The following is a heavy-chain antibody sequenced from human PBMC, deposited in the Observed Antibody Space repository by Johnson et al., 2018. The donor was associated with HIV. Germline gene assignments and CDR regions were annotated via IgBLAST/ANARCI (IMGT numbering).Heavy chain of an antibody. CDR2: IYSGGST. V-gene: IGHV3-66*03. J-gene: IGHJ3*02. Sequence: VQLVESGGGLIQPGGSLRLSCAASGFTVSSNYMSWVRQAPGKGLEWVSVIYSGGSTYYADSVKGRFTISRDNSKNTLYLQMNSLRAEDTAVYFCAKDRGEWELRMDALDIWGQGTMVTVSS. CDR3: AKDRGEWELRMDALDI. D-gene: IGHD1-26*01. CDR1: GFTVSSNY.